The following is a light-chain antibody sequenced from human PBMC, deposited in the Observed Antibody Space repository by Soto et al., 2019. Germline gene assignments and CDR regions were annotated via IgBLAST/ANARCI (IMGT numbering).Light chain of an antibody. CDR2: LGS. Sequence: EIVMTQSPLSLPVTPGEPASISCRSSQSLLQSNGYNHLDWYLQRPGQSPQLLIYLGSNRASGVPDRFSGSGSGTDFTLKISRAEAKDVGVYYCMQALQTPLTFGGGTKLEIK. CDR3: MQALQTPLT. V-gene: IGKV2-28*01. CDR1: QSLLQSNGYNH. J-gene: IGKJ4*01.